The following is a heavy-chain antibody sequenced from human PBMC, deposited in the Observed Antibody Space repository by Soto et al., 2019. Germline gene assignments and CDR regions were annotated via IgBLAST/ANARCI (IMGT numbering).Heavy chain of an antibody. CDR2: IYYSGST. CDR1: GGSISSYY. Sequence: SETLSLTCTVSGGSISSYYWSWIRQPPGKGLEWIGYIYYSGSTNYNPSLKSRVTISVDTSKNQFSLKLSSVTAADTAVYYCARESSIAVAGDYYYGMDVWGQGTTVT. CDR3: ARESSIAVAGDYYYGMDV. J-gene: IGHJ6*02. V-gene: IGHV4-59*01. D-gene: IGHD6-19*01.